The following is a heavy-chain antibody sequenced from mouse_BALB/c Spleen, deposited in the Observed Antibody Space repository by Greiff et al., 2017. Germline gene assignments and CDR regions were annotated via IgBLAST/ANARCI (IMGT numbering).Heavy chain of an antibody. J-gene: IGHJ2*01. Sequence: VMLVESGAELVRPGSSVKISCKASGYAFSSYWMNWVKQRPGQGLEWIGQIYPGDGDTNYNGKFKGKATLTADKSSSTAYMQLSSLTSEDSAVYFCARRGLGFDYWGQGTTLTVSS. V-gene: IGHV1-80*01. CDR1: GYAFSSYW. D-gene: IGHD4-1*01. CDR3: ARRGLGFDY. CDR2: IYPGDGDT.